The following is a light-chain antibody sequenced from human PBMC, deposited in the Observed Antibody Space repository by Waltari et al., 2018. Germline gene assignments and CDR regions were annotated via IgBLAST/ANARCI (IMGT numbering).Light chain of an antibody. CDR1: ALPKKS. CDR3: LSPETRGSWV. Sequence: SYELTQSPSVSLSPGQPARITCSGDALPKKSAYWYQKKPGQAPVLIIFKDRERPSGKPERFSGSTSGTTVTLTITGVQAEDEADYYCLSPETRGSWVFGGGTKLTVL. V-gene: IGLV3-25*03. J-gene: IGLJ2*01. CDR2: KDR.